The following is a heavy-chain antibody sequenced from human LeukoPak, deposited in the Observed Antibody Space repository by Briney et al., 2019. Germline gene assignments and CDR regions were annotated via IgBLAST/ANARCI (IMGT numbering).Heavy chain of an antibody. D-gene: IGHD1-26*01. CDR3: ARDPYSGSFPNHFVY. Sequence: GASVQVSCKASGYIFTSYGISWVRQAPGQGLEWMGWISTYNGKTNYAQKVQGRVTMTTDTSTGTAYMELRSLRSDDTAVYYCARDPYSGSFPNHFVYWGQGTLVAVSS. CDR2: ISTYNGKT. CDR1: GYIFTSYG. V-gene: IGHV1-18*01. J-gene: IGHJ4*02.